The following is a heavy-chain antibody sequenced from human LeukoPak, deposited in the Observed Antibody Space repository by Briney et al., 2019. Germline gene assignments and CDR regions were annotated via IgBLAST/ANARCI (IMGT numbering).Heavy chain of an antibody. V-gene: IGHV3-23*01. J-gene: IGHJ4*02. CDR3: AKDRYPGIAVAVGDY. Sequence: GGSLRLSCAASGFTFSSYAMSWVRQAPGKGMEWVSAISGSGGSTYYADSVKGRFTISRDNSKNTLYLQMNSLRAEDTAVYYCAKDRYPGIAVAVGDYWGQGTLVTVSS. CDR2: ISGSGGST. CDR1: GFTFSSYA. D-gene: IGHD6-19*01.